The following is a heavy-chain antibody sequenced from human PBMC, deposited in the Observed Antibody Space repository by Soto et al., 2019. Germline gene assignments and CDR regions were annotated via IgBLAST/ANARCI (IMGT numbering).Heavy chain of an antibody. D-gene: IGHD6-6*01. V-gene: IGHV3-30*03. CDR1: GFTFSSYA. Sequence: QVQLVESGGGVVQPGKSLRLSCAASGFTFSSYAMHWARQAPGKGLEWVTVISIRGGDEYYAESVRGRFTISRDDSKNKLNLQMDSLRVEDTAVYYCARGTIVARQHLDYWGQGTLVTVSS. CDR3: ARGTIVARQHLDY. J-gene: IGHJ4*02. CDR2: ISIRGGDE.